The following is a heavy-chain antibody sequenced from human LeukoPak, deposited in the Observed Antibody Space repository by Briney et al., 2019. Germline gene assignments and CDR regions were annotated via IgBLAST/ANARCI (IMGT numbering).Heavy chain of an antibody. CDR3: TKKVGRGGAFDI. CDR2: ISGSGGST. Sequence: GSLRLSCAASGFTFSSYAMSWVRQAPGKGLEWVSAISGSGGSTYYADSVKGRFTISRDNSKNTLYLQMNSLRAEDTAVYYCTKKVGRGGAFDIWGQGTMVTVSS. V-gene: IGHV3-23*01. CDR1: GFTFSSYA. J-gene: IGHJ3*02. D-gene: IGHD1-26*01.